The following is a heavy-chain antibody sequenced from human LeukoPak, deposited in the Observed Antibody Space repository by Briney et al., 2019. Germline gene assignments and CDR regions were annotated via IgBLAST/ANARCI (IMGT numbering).Heavy chain of an antibody. Sequence: ASVKVSCKASGYTFTGYYMHWVRQAPGQGLEWMGWINPKSGGTSYPQECQGRVTMTRDTSTSTAYMELSRLRSDDTAVYYCAPTFSGHDYYFDYWGQGTLVTVSS. CDR1: GYTFTGYY. V-gene: IGHV1-2*02. CDR3: APTFSGHDYYFDY. D-gene: IGHD5-12*01. CDR2: INPKSGGT. J-gene: IGHJ4*02.